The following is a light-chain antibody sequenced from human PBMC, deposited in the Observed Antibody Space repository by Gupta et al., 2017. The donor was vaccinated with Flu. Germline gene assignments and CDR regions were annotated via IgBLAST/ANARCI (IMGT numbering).Light chain of an antibody. V-gene: IGLV3-25*03. CDR3: QSEDTSTETSPWV. J-gene: IGLJ3*02. Sequence: SYELTQAPSVSVSPGQTARITCSGDALSKEYTYWYQQKAGQAPVLVIYKDSERPSGIPERFSGPSSGTTGTLRISGVKAEDEADYYCQSEDTSTETSPWVFGGGTRLTAL. CDR2: KDS. CDR1: ALSKEY.